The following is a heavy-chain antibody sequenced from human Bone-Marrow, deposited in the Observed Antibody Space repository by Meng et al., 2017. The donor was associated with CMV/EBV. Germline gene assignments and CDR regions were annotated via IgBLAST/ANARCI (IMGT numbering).Heavy chain of an antibody. CDR1: GFTFSSYG. J-gene: IGHJ4*02. V-gene: IGHV3-33*01. D-gene: IGHD1-1*01. CDR2: IWYDGSNK. Sequence: GESLKISCAASGFTFSSYGMHWVRQAPGKGLEWVAVIWYDGSNKYYADSVKGRFTISRDNSKYTLFLQMHNLRAEDTALYYCVSNWRDGQDGDYWGQGTLVTVSS. CDR3: VSNWRDGQDGDY.